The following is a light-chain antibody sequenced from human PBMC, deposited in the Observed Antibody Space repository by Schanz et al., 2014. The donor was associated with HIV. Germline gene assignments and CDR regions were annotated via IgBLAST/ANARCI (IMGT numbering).Light chain of an antibody. Sequence: QSSLTQPASVSGSPGQSITISCTGTSSDVGSYNLVSWYQQHPGKAPKLMIYEVSKRPSGVSNRFSGSKSDNAASLTISGLRTEDEADYYCSSYTSSTIPVVFGGGTKLTVL. CDR3: SSYTSSTIPVV. V-gene: IGLV2-14*02. CDR1: SSDVGSYNL. J-gene: IGLJ2*01. CDR2: EVS.